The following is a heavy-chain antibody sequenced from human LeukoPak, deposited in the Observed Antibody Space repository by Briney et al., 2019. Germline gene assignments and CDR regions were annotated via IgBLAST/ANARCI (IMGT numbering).Heavy chain of an antibody. CDR1: GGSFSGYY. CDR3: ARGYYYGSGSYGY. Sequence: PSETLSLTCAVYGGSFSGYYWSWIRQPPGKGLEWIGEINHSGSTNYNPSLKSRVTISVDTSKNQFSLKLSSVTAADTAVYYCARGYYYGSGSYGYWGQGTLVTVSS. CDR2: INHSGST. J-gene: IGHJ4*02. V-gene: IGHV4-34*01. D-gene: IGHD3-10*01.